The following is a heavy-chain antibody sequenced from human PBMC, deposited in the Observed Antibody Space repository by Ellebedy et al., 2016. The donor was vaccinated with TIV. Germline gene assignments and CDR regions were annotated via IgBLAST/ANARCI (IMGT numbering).Heavy chain of an antibody. CDR1: GFTFSDYY. CDR3: VRAYYDFWSGYQPLDY. D-gene: IGHD3-3*01. J-gene: IGHJ4*02. Sequence: GESLKISCAASGFTFSDYYMHWNRQAPGKGLEWVSYISSSSSYTNYADSVKGRFTISRDNAKNSLYLQMNSLRAEDMAIYYCVRAYYDFWSGYQPLDYWGQGTLVTVSS. V-gene: IGHV3-11*06. CDR2: ISSSSSYT.